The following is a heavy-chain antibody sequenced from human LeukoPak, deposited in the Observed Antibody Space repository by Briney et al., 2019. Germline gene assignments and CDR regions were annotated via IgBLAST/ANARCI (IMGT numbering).Heavy chain of an antibody. J-gene: IGHJ4*02. Sequence: PGGSLRLSCAASGFTFTSYWMTWVRQAPGKGLEWVANIKQDGSEKYYVDSVKGRFTISRDNAKHSLYLQMNSLRAEDTALYYRARESLDGYCSGGNCYGDYWGQGTLVTVSS. CDR2: IKQDGSEK. CDR3: ARESLDGYCSGGNCYGDY. CDR1: GFTFTSYW. D-gene: IGHD2-15*01. V-gene: IGHV3-7*01.